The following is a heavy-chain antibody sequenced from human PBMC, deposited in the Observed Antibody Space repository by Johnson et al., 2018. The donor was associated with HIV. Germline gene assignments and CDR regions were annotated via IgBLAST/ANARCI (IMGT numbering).Heavy chain of an antibody. CDR2: ISSSGSTI. CDR1: GFTFSDYY. V-gene: IGHV3-11*01. J-gene: IGHJ3*02. CDR3: ARGVYSSSWYGAFDI. Sequence: QVTLVESGGGLVQPGGSLRLSCAASGFTFSDYYMSWIRQAPGKGLEWVSYISSSGSTIYYADSVKGRFTISRDNSKNTLYLKMNSLRAEDPAVYYCARGVYSSSWYGAFDIWGQGTMVTVSP. D-gene: IGHD6-13*01.